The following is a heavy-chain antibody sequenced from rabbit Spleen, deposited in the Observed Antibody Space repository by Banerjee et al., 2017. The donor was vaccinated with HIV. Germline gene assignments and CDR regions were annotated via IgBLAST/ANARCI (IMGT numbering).Heavy chain of an antibody. CDR1: GFSFTSNYY. CDR3: ARDGAGGSYFAL. Sequence: QSLEESGGDLVKPGASLTLTCTASGFSFTSNYYICWVRQTPGKGLEWIACIYGGSPGSTAYASWAKGRFTISKTSSTTVTLQATSLTAADTATYFCARDGAGGSYFALWGPGTLVTVS. CDR2: IYGGSPGST. D-gene: IGHD8-1*01. J-gene: IGHJ4*01. V-gene: IGHV1S40*01.